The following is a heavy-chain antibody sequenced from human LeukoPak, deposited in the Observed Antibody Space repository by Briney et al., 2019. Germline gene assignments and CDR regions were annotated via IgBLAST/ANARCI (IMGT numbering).Heavy chain of an antibody. CDR1: GFTFSSYA. V-gene: IGHV3-30-3*01. CDR2: ISYDGSNK. Sequence: PGRSLRLSCAASGFTFSSYAMHWVRQAPGKGLEWVAVISYDGSNKYYADSVKGRFTISRDNSKNTPYLQMNSLRAEDTAVYYCARDPRGGYAGYFDYWGQGTLVTVSS. D-gene: IGHD6-25*01. CDR3: ARDPRGGYAGYFDY. J-gene: IGHJ4*02.